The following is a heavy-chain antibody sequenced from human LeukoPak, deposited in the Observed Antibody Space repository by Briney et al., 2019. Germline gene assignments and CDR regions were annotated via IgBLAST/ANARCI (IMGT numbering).Heavy chain of an antibody. CDR1: GFTFSSYG. J-gene: IGHJ6*03. Sequence: GGSLRLSCAASGFTFSSYGMHWVRQAPGKGLEWVAFIRYDGSNKYYADSVKGRFTISRDNSKNSLYLQMNSLRAEDTAVYYCAKDQGIYYYYYMDVWGKGTTVTVSS. V-gene: IGHV3-30*02. CDR3: AKDQGIYYYYYMDV. CDR2: IRYDGSNK.